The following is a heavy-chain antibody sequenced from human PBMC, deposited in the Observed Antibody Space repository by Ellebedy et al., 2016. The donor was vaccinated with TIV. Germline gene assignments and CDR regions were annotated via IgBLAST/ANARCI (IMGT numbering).Heavy chain of an antibody. D-gene: IGHD6-19*01. CDR2: MRGTAGST. J-gene: IGHJ4*02. Sequence: PGGSLRLSCAAFGFTFSSYALTWVSQLPGKGLEWVSAMRGTAGSTNYADSVKGLFTLSRDHSTNTLYLQMNDLRVEDTAVYYGAKGTSSGSYVDAWGQGTLVTVPS. CDR3: AKGTSSGSYVDA. CDR1: GFTFSSYA. V-gene: IGHV3-23*01.